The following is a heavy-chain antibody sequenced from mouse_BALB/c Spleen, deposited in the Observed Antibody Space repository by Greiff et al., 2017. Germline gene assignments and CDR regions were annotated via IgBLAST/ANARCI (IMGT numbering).Heavy chain of an antibody. V-gene: IGHV3-6*02. D-gene: IGHD1-1*02. CDR2: ISYDGSN. CDR3: ARDLNGQYFDV. CDR1: GYSITSGYY. Sequence: EVQLQESGPGLVKPSQSLSLTCSVTGYSITSGYYWNWIRQFPGNKLEWMGYISYDGSNNYNPSLKNRISITRDTSKNQFFLKLNSVTTEDTATYYCARDLNGQYFDVWGAGTTVTVSS. J-gene: IGHJ1*01.